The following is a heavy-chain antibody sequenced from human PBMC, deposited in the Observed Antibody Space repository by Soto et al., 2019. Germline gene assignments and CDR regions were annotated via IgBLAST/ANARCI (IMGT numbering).Heavy chain of an antibody. CDR1: GFTFSSYA. Sequence: GGSLRLSCAASGFTFSSYAMHWVRQAPGKGLEWVAVISYDGSNKYYADSVKGRFTISRDNSKNTLYLQMNSLRAEDTAVYYCARDYSNRPPHYYYYGMDVWGQGTTVTVSS. D-gene: IGHD4-4*01. J-gene: IGHJ6*02. CDR2: ISYDGSNK. V-gene: IGHV3-30-3*01. CDR3: ARDYSNRPPHYYYYGMDV.